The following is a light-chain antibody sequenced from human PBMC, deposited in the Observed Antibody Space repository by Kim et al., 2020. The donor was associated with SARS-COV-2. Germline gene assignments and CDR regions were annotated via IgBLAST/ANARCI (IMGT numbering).Light chain of an antibody. Sequence: PGEGATIACRASQSVSSSYLAWYQQKPGQAPRLLIYGASIRATGTPDRFSGSGSGTDFTLAISRLEPEDFAVYYCQQFGRAVTFGGGTKVDIK. J-gene: IGKJ4*01. CDR2: GAS. CDR3: QQFGRAVT. V-gene: IGKV3-20*01. CDR1: QSVSSSY.